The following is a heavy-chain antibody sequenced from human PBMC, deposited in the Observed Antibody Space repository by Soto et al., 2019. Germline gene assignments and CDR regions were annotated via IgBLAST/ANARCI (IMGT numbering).Heavy chain of an antibody. CDR2: MYFGGSF. D-gene: IGHD3-22*01. CDR1: GASVSHGY. V-gene: IGHV4-59*02. J-gene: IGHJ5*02. CDR3: ARSYYDSTGFAVDA. Sequence: QMQLQASGPGLVKPSETLSLTCNVSGASVSHGYWSWIRQPPGKGLDWLGFMYFGGSFNYDPSLTGRAIISVETSKNQFAMKLTSVAAADTAVYYWARSYYDSTGFAVDAWGQGTLVTVSS.